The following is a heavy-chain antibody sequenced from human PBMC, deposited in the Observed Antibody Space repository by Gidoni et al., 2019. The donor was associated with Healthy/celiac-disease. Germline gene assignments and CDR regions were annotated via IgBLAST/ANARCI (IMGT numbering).Heavy chain of an antibody. Sequence: QVQLVQSGAEVKKPGASVQVSCKASGYTFTRYYIHWVRQAPGQGLEWLGIINPSGGSTSYAQKFQGRVTMTRDTSTSTVYMELSSLRSEDTAVYYCARDFGSGSYFDLYYYYYMDVWGKGTTVTVSS. J-gene: IGHJ6*03. CDR3: ARDFGSGSYFDLYYYYYMDV. CDR2: INPSGGST. D-gene: IGHD3-10*01. CDR1: GYTFTRYY. V-gene: IGHV1-46*01.